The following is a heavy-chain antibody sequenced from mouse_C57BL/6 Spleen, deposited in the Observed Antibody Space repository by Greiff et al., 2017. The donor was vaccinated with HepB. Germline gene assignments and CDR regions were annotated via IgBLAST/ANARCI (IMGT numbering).Heavy chain of an antibody. D-gene: IGHD2-5*01. V-gene: IGHV14-4*01. CDR3: TTDYSNPPWFAY. Sequence: VQLKESGAELVRPGASVKLSCTASGFNIKDDYMHWVKQRPEQGLEWIGWIDPENGDTEYASKFQGKATITADTSSNTAYLQLSSLTSEDTAVYYCTTDYSNPPWFAYWGQGTLVTVSA. J-gene: IGHJ3*01. CDR2: IDPENGDT. CDR1: GFNIKDDY.